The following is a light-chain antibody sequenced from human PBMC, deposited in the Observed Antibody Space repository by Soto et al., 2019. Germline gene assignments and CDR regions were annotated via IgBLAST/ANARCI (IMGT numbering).Light chain of an antibody. V-gene: IGKV3-15*01. CDR1: QNIKNT. Sequence: EVALTQSPATLSVSPGESATLSCRASQNIKNTLAWYHQKPGQPPRLLIYGASTRASGIPARFSGSGSGTEFTLTISGLQFEDFGSYYCQRYATWPTDTSGNGTRLAI. J-gene: IGKJ5*01. CDR3: QRYATWPTDT. CDR2: GAS.